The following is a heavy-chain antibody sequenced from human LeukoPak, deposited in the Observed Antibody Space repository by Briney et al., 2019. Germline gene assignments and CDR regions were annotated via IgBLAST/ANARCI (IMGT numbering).Heavy chain of an antibody. CDR2: INPSGGST. CDR1: GYTFTSYY. CDR3: ARVPSTVTRIDAFDI. V-gene: IGHV1-46*01. Sequence: GASVKVSCKASGYTFTSYYMHWVRQAPGQGLEWMGIINPSGGSTSYAQKFQGRVTMTRDTSTSTVYMELSSLRSEDTAVYYCARVPSTVTRIDAFDIWGQGTMVTVSS. J-gene: IGHJ3*02. D-gene: IGHD4-17*01.